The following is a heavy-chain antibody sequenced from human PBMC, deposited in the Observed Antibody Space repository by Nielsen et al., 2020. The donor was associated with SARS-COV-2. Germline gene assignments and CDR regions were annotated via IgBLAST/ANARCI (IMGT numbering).Heavy chain of an antibody. J-gene: IGHJ6*02. V-gene: IGHV1-2*04. CDR3: ARPDGFGELLSSYYYYGMDV. Sequence: WVRQAPGQGLEWMGWINPNSGGTNYAQKFQGWVTMTRDTSISTAYMELSRLRSDDTAVYYCARPDGFGELLSSYYYYGMDVWGQGTTVTVSS. CDR2: INPNSGGT. D-gene: IGHD3-10*01.